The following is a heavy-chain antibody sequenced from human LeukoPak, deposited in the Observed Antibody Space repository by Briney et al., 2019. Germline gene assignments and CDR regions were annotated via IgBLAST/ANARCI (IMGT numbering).Heavy chain of an antibody. CDR2: ISYDGSNK. Sequence: GGSLRLSCAASGFTFSSYAMHWVRQAPGKGLEWVAVISYDGSNKYYADSVKGRFTISRDNAKNSLYLQMNSLRAEDTAVYYCARDHRYYGSGSYYNQGVYYFDYWGQGTLVTVSS. CDR1: GFTFSSYA. CDR3: ARDHRYYGSGSYYNQGVYYFDY. V-gene: IGHV3-30*04. J-gene: IGHJ4*02. D-gene: IGHD3-10*01.